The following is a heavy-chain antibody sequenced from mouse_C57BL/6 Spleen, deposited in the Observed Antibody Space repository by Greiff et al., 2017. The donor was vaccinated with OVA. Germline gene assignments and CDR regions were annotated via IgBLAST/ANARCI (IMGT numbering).Heavy chain of an antibody. CDR2: IYPGDGDT. Sequence: VQLQQSGPELVKPGASVKISCKASGYAFSSSWMNWVKQRPGKGLEWIGRIYPGDGDTNYNGKFKGKATLTADKSSSTAYMQLSSLTSEDSAVYFCARGTTVVATNFDDWGQGTTLTVAS. J-gene: IGHJ2*01. D-gene: IGHD1-1*01. CDR3: ARGTTVVATNFDD. V-gene: IGHV1-82*01. CDR1: GYAFSSSW.